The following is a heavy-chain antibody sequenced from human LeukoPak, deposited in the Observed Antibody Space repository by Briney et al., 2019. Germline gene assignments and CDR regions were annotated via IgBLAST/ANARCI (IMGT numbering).Heavy chain of an antibody. CDR3: ARGDLSVVIVVAGSESQTFDY. V-gene: IGHV3-30*15. Sequence: PGRSLRLSCAASGFTFNSYAMHWVRQAPGKGLEWVAAISYDGTNKYYGDSVKGRFTISRDNSKNTLYLQMSSLRAEDTAVYYCARGDLSVVIVVAGSESQTFDYWGQGTLVTVSS. J-gene: IGHJ4*02. CDR2: ISYDGTNK. CDR1: GFTFNSYA. D-gene: IGHD6-19*01.